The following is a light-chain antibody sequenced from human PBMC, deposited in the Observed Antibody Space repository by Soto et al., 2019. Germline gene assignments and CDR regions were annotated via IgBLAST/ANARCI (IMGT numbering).Light chain of an antibody. CDR2: NVS. V-gene: IGLV2-14*01. J-gene: IGLJ3*02. CDR1: SSDVGGYKY. CDR3: SSYTSSDTWV. Sequence: QSVLTRPASVSGSPGQSITISCTGSSSDVGGYKYVSWYRNHPGKAPKLLISNVSNRPSGVSDRFSGSKSGNTASLTISGLQAEDEADYYCSSYTSSDTWVFGGGTKVTVL.